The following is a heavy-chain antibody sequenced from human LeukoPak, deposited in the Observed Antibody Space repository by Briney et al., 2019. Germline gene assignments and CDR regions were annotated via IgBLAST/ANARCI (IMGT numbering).Heavy chain of an antibody. CDR1: GFTFSGHA. D-gene: IGHD3-16*01. J-gene: IGHJ4*02. V-gene: IGHV3-23*01. Sequence: PGGSLRLSCAASGFTFSGHAMSWVRQAPGKGLEWVSGISGSGGSTYYADSVKGRFTISRDNSKNTLYLQMNSLRAEDTALYYCAKGAFGGCDYWGQGTLVTVSS. CDR2: ISGSGGST. CDR3: AKGAFGGCDY.